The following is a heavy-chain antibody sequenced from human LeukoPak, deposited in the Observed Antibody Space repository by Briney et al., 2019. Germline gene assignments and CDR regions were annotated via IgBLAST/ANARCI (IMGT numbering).Heavy chain of an antibody. CDR3: ARDQPKGITIFGVVHAYYFDY. Sequence: SETLSLTCTVSGGSISSYYWSWIRQPPGKGLEWIGSIYHSGSTYYNPSLKSRVTISVDTSKNQFSLKLSSVTAADTAVYYCARDQPKGITIFGVVHAYYFDYWGQGTLVTVSS. V-gene: IGHV4-38-2*02. J-gene: IGHJ4*02. CDR2: IYHSGST. D-gene: IGHD3-3*01. CDR1: GGSISSYY.